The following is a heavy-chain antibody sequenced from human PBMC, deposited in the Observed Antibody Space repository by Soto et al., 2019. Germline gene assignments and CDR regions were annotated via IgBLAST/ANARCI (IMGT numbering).Heavy chain of an antibody. CDR3: AAGNYDFWSGYLDYYYGMDV. J-gene: IGHJ6*02. CDR2: IVVGSGNT. D-gene: IGHD3-3*01. Sequence: SVKVSCKASGFTFTSSAVQWVRQARGQRLEWIGWIVVGSGNTNYAQKFQERVTITRDMSTSTAYMELSSLRSEDTAVYYCAAGNYDFWSGYLDYYYGMDVWGQGTTVTVSS. CDR1: GFTFTSSA. V-gene: IGHV1-58*01.